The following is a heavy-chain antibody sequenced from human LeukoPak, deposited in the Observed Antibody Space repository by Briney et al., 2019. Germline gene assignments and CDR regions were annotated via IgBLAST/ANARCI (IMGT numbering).Heavy chain of an antibody. J-gene: IGHJ4*02. Sequence: SETLSLTCTVSGGSISSYYWSWIRQPPGKGLVWIGYIYYSGSTNYNPSLKSRVTISVDTSKNQFSLKLSSVTAADTAVYYCARYVWGSYPTFEDYWGQGTLVTVSS. CDR1: GGSISSYY. CDR3: ARYVWGSYPTFEDY. D-gene: IGHD3-16*02. V-gene: IGHV4-59*01. CDR2: IYYSGST.